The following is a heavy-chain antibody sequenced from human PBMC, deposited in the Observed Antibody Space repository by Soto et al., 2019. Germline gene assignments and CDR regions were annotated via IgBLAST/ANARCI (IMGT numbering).Heavy chain of an antibody. CDR1: GYTFTSYG. J-gene: IGHJ4*02. Sequence: QVQLVQSGAEVKKPGASVKVSCKASGYTFTSYGISWVRQAPGQGLEWMGWISAYNGNTNYAQKLQGRVTMTTDTSTSRDYMELRSLRSDDTAVYYCARSGYYDILTGYEKYYLDYWGQGTLVTVSS. D-gene: IGHD3-9*01. CDR3: ARSGYYDILTGYEKYYLDY. CDR2: ISAYNGNT. V-gene: IGHV1-18*04.